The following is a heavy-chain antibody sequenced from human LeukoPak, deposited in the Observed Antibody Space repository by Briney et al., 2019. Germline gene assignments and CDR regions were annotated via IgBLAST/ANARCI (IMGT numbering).Heavy chain of an antibody. CDR1: GFTFSSYG. Sequence: GSLRLSCAASGFTFSSYGMHWVRRAPGKGLEWVAAIWYDGSNKYYADSVKGRFTISRDNSKNTLYLQMNSLRAEDTAVYYCVMTTANYYYYGMDVWGQGTTVTVSS. D-gene: IGHD4-17*01. J-gene: IGHJ6*02. CDR3: VMTTANYYYYGMDV. CDR2: IWYDGSNK. V-gene: IGHV3-33*01.